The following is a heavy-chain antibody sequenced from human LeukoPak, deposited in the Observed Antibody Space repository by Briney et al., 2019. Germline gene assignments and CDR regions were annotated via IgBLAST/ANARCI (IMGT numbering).Heavy chain of an antibody. J-gene: IGHJ4*02. CDR1: GFTFSSNA. CDR2: IKQDGSEI. V-gene: IGHV3-7*01. D-gene: IGHD6-19*01. CDR3: ARQRGSGCLDY. Sequence: PGGSLRLSCAASGFTFSSNAMSWVRQAPGKGLEWVANIKQDGSEIYYVESVKGRFTISRDNAKNSLYVQMNSLRAEDTAVYYCARQRGSGCLDYWGQGTLVTVSS.